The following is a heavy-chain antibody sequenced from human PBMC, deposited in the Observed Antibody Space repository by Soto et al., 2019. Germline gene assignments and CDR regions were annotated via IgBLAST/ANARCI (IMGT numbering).Heavy chain of an antibody. CDR3: ARERTYQLSGDDTLDI. J-gene: IGHJ3*02. CDR2: IYSNGKA. Sequence: QVQLQESGPGLVRPSETLSLTCTVSGGSLSNYNWNWVRQSAGKGLEWIGRIYSNGKAYYNPSLKSRVTMSLDTLHNQVSLRLSSVTAADTAKYYCARERTYQLSGDDTLDIWGLGTMVTVSS. CDR1: GGSLSNYN. D-gene: IGHD2-2*01. V-gene: IGHV4-4*07.